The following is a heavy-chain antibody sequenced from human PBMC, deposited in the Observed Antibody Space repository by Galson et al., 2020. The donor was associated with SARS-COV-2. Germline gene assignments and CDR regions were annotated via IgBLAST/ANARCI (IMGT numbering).Heavy chain of an antibody. CDR2: MNPNSGDT. Sequence: ASVKVSCKASGYTFTTYDINWVRQATGQGLEWMGWMNPNSGDTGYSQKFRDRVTFTRNTSISTAYMELSSLRSEDTAVYYCAREPIARSDAFYIWGQGTMVTVSS. CDR3: AREPIARSDAFYI. V-gene: IGHV1-8*03. CDR1: GYTFTTYD. J-gene: IGHJ3*02.